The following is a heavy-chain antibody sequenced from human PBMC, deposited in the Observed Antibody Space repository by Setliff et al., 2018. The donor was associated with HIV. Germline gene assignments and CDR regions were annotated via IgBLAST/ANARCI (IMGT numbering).Heavy chain of an antibody. Sequence: GASVKVSCKASGYTFTSYGISWVRQAPGQGLEWMGWISAYNGNTNYAHKLQGRVTMTTDTSTSTAYRELSSLRSDDTAVYYCARVGSVVVVTAIDYWGQGTLVTAPQ. V-gene: IGHV1-18*01. CDR3: ARVGSVVVVTAIDY. J-gene: IGHJ4*02. D-gene: IGHD2-21*02. CDR2: ISAYNGNT. CDR1: GYTFTSYG.